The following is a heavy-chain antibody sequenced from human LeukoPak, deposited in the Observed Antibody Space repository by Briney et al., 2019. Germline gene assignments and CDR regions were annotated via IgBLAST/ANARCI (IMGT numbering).Heavy chain of an antibody. V-gene: IGHV3-23*01. CDR1: GFTFSSYD. CDR2: ISGSGGST. CDR3: AHFGGVTHYYGMDV. D-gene: IGHD3-16*01. J-gene: IGHJ6*02. Sequence: GGSLRLSCAASGFTFSSYDMSWVRQAPGKGLEWVSAISGSGGSTYYADSVKGRFTVSRDNSKNTLYLQMNSLRAEDTAVYYCAHFGGVTHYYGMDVWGQGTTVTVSS.